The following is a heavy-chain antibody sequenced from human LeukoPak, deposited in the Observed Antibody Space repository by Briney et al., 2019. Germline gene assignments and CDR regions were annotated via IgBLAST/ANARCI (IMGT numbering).Heavy chain of an antibody. CDR1: GGSISSYY. CDR2: IYYSGST. Sequence: SETLSLTCTVSGGSISSYYWSWIRQPPGKGLEWIGYIYYSGSTNYNPSLKSRVTISRDTSKNQFSLKLTSVTAADTAVYYCARGMTVFGVVIKSGMDVWGQGTTVTVSS. D-gene: IGHD3-3*01. CDR3: ARGMTVFGVVIKSGMDV. V-gene: IGHV4-59*01. J-gene: IGHJ6*02.